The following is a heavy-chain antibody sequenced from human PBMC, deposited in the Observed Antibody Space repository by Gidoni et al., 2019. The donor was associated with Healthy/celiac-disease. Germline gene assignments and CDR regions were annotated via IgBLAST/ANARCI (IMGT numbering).Heavy chain of an antibody. CDR3: ASSCSSTSCYAYFDY. J-gene: IGHJ4*02. V-gene: IGHV1-69*04. CDR1: GGTVSSYA. Sequence: QVQLVQSGAEVKKPGSSVKVSCKASGGTVSSYAISWVRQAPGQGLEWMGRIIPILGIANYAQKFQGRVTITADKSTSTAYMELSSLRSEDTAVYYCASSCSSTSCYAYFDYWGQGTLVTVSS. D-gene: IGHD2-2*01. CDR2: IIPILGIA.